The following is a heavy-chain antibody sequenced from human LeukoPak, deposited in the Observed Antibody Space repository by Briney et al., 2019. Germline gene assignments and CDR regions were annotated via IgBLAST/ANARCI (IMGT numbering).Heavy chain of an antibody. CDR2: VKTKGDGGAA. Sequence: GGSLRLSCAASGITFTSAWLTWVRHAPGKGLEWGGRVKTKGDGGAADYAAPVKGRFTISRDDSTKTLYLQMNSLKTEDTAVYYCTTDRMIYATNWAVSWFDPWGQGTLVTVSS. J-gene: IGHJ5*02. V-gene: IGHV3-15*01. D-gene: IGHD2-8*01. CDR1: GITFTSAW. CDR3: TTDRMIYATNWAVSWFDP.